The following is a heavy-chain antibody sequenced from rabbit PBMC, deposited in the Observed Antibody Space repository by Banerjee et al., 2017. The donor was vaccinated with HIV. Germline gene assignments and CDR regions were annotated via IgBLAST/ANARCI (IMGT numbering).Heavy chain of an antibody. D-gene: IGHD3-1*01. Sequence: QEQLEESGGDLVKPEGSLTLTCTASGFSFSSSYWICWVRQAPGKGLEWIGCIYTGSSGYTYYASWVNGRFTISKNTSLNTMTLKMSSLTAADTATYFCARDAGGYGYLFLWGPGTLVTVS. V-gene: IGHV1S45*01. CDR2: IYTGSSGYT. J-gene: IGHJ6*01. CDR3: ARDAGGYGYLFL. CDR1: GFSFSSSYW.